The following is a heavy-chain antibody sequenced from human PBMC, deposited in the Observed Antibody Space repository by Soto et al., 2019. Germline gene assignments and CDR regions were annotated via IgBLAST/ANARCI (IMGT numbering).Heavy chain of an antibody. CDR2: IYYSGST. CDR3: ARQRGATPYYYYYGMDV. D-gene: IGHD1-26*01. J-gene: IGHJ6*02. CDR1: GGSISSSSYY. V-gene: IGHV4-39*01. Sequence: SETLSLTCTVSGGSISSSSYYWGWIRQPPGKGLEWIGSIYYSGSTYYNPSLKSRVTISVDTSKNQFSLKLSSVTAADTAVYYCARQRGATPYYYYYGMDVWGQGTTVTVSS.